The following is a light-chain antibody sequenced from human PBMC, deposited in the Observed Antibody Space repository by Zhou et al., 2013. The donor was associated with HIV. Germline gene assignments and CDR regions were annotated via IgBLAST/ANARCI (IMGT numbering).Light chain of an antibody. CDR3: QQSFSTPRT. CDR2: DAS. V-gene: IGKV1-39*01. J-gene: IGKJ2*01. Sequence: DIQMTQSPSSLSASVGDRVTITCQASQDISNYLNWYQQKPGKAPKLLIYDASNLETGVPSRFSGSGSGTDFTLTISSLQPEDFATYYCQQSFSTPRTFGQGPSWRSN. CDR1: QDISNY.